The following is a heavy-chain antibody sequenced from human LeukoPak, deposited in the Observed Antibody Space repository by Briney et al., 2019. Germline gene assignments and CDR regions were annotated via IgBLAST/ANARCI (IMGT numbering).Heavy chain of an antibody. CDR3: AKDLDLPLYSGSQFDY. V-gene: IGHV3-23*01. CDR2: ISGSGGST. Sequence: HPGGSLRLSCAASGFTFSTYAVSWVRQAPGKGLEWVSSISGSGGSTSYADSVKGRFTIPRDNSKNTLYLQMNSLGAEDTAVYYCAKDLDLPLYSGSQFDYWGQGTLVTVSS. J-gene: IGHJ4*02. CDR1: GFTFSTYA. D-gene: IGHD1-26*01.